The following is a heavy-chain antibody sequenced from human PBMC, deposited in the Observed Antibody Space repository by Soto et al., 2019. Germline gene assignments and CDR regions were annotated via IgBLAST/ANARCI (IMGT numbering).Heavy chain of an antibody. Sequence: ASVKVSCKASGYTFTGYYMHWVRQAPGQGLEWMGWINPNSGGTNYAQKFQGRVTMTRNTSISNAYMEMSRLRSDDTAVYYWARASSYGFYGMDVWGQGTKVTVYS. CDR1: GYTFTGYY. CDR3: ARASSYGFYGMDV. D-gene: IGHD5-18*01. J-gene: IGHJ6*02. V-gene: IGHV1-2*02. CDR2: INPNSGGT.